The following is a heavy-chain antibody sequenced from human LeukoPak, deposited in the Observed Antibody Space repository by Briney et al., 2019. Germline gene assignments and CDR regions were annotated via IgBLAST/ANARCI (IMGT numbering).Heavy chain of an antibody. CDR3: ARGLIVGAFGGHFDY. Sequence: GGSLRLSCEASGFTFSSYAMAWVRQAPGKGLEWVSSITIGGGRTYYADSVKGRFTISRDNSKNTLYLQMNSLRAEDTAVYYCARGLIVGAFGGHFDYWGQGTLVTVSS. V-gene: IGHV3-23*01. D-gene: IGHD1-26*01. CDR2: ITIGGGRT. CDR1: GFTFSSYA. J-gene: IGHJ4*02.